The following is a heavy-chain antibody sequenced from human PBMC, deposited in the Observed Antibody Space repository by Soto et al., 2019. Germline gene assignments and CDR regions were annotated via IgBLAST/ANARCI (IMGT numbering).Heavy chain of an antibody. V-gene: IGHV1-2*02. D-gene: IGHD1-1*01. CDR3: ARHRFTTGSDYFDS. CDR2: INPRNGAT. Sequence: ASVKVSCKASGYTFTENNLHWVRQAPGQGLEWMGSINPRNGATDLAQKFEPRVTITRDTSITTAFMEIFSLTSQDTAIYYCARHRFTTGSDYFDSWGQGTLVTVSS. J-gene: IGHJ4*02. CDR1: GYTFTENN.